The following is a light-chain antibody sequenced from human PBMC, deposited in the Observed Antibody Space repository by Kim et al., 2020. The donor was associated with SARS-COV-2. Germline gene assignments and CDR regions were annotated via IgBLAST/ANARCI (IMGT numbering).Light chain of an antibody. Sequence: ASVGDRVTITCRASQSISSYLNWYQQKPGKAPKLLIFAASNLQSGVPSRFSGSGSGTDFTLTISSLQPEDFATYYCQQSYSTPRTFGQGTKVDIK. J-gene: IGKJ1*01. CDR3: QQSYSTPRT. CDR1: QSISSY. V-gene: IGKV1-39*01. CDR2: AAS.